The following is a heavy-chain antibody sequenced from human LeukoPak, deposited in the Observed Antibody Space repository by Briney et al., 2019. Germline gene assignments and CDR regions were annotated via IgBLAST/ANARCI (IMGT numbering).Heavy chain of an antibody. J-gene: IGHJ5*02. Sequence: GASLKPSCKPSGYTSTGYYIHWVRQAPAQGLEWMGWIDPNSGGTNYAQKFQGRVTITRDTSISTAYMELSRLTSADTAVYRCARLSSSMWYGFEPWGHGTPVTVSS. CDR2: IDPNSGGT. CDR3: ARLSSSMWYGFEP. D-gene: IGHD6-13*01. CDR1: GYTSTGYY. V-gene: IGHV1-2*02.